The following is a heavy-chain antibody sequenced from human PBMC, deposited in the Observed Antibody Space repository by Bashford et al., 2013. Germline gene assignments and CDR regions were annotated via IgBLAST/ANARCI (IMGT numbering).Heavy chain of an antibody. CDR3: ARDQFGDISTGYNPDYYYGMDV. CDR1: GYTFIRYY. CDR2: INPSGGST. Sequence: ASVKVSCKASGYTFIRYYMHWVRQAPGQGLEWMGIINPSGGSTSYAQKFQGRVTVTRDTSTSTVYMELSSLRSEDTAVYYCARDQFGDISTGYNPDYYYGMDVWGQGTTVTVSS. J-gene: IGHJ6*02. V-gene: IGHV1-46*01. D-gene: IGHD3-9*01.